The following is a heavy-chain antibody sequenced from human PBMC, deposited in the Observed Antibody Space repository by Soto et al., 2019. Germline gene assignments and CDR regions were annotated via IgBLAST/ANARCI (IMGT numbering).Heavy chain of an antibody. Sequence: EVQLVESGGGMVKPGGSLRLSCAASGFTFSSYSMNWVRQAPGKGLEWVSSISSSSSYIYYADSVKGRFTISRDNAKNSLYLQMNSLRAEDTAVYSCARDPFNSGWYFGWFDPWGQGPMVTVSS. CDR2: ISSSSSYI. CDR1: GFTFSSYS. J-gene: IGHJ5*02. D-gene: IGHD6-19*01. V-gene: IGHV3-21*01. CDR3: ARDPFNSGWYFGWFDP.